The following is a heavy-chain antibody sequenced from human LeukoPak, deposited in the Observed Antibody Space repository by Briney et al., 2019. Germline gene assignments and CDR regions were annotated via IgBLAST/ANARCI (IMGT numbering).Heavy chain of an antibody. D-gene: IGHD5-18*01. Sequence: SQTLSLTCAISGDXVSXNSAAWNXXXXXPXXGXEWLGRTYYRSRWSNDYAVSVKSRITIKSDTSKNQFSLQLNSVTPEDTAVYYCARSLDTAIIWWGQGTLVTVSS. J-gene: IGHJ4*02. CDR3: ARSLDTAIIW. CDR1: GDXVSXNSAA. V-gene: IGHV6-1*01. CDR2: TYYRSRWSN.